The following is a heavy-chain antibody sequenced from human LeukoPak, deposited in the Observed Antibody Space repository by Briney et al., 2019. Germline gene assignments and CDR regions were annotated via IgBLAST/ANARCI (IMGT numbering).Heavy chain of an antibody. CDR2: IGSGAGT. J-gene: IGHJ4*02. D-gene: IGHD1-26*01. Sequence: GGSLRLSCAASGFTFSTYAMSWVRQAPGKGLEGVSGIGSGAGTYYAGSVKGRFTISRDNSKNTLYLQMNSLRAEDTAVYYCAKKTPGATPLDYWGQGTLVTVSS. V-gene: IGHV3-23*01. CDR1: GFTFSTYA. CDR3: AKKTPGATPLDY.